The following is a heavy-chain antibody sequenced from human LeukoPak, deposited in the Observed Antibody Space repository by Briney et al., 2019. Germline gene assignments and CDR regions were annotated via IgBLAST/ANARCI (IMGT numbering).Heavy chain of an antibody. CDR2: INPSGGST. CDR3: ARGSFWYYDSSGYYD. J-gene: IGHJ4*02. CDR1: GYTFTSYY. V-gene: IGHV1-46*01. Sequence: ASVKVSCKASGYTFTSYYMHWVRQAPGQGLEWMGIINPSGGSTSYAQKFQGRVTMTRDMSTSTVYMELSSLRSEDTAVYYCARGSFWYYDSSGYYDWGQGTLVTVSS. D-gene: IGHD3-22*01.